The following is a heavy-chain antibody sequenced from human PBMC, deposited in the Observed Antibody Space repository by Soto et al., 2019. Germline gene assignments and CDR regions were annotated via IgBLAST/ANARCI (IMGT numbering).Heavy chain of an antibody. D-gene: IGHD3-10*01. J-gene: IGHJ6*02. CDR1: GGSSSCYY. Sequence: PSETLSLTCAVYGGSSSCYYWSWIRQPPGKGLEWIGEINHSGSTNYNPSLKSRVTISVDTSKNQFSLKLSSVTAADTAVYYCARMGFVLLGMDVWGQGTTVTVSS. V-gene: IGHV4-34*01. CDR3: ARMGFVLLGMDV. CDR2: INHSGST.